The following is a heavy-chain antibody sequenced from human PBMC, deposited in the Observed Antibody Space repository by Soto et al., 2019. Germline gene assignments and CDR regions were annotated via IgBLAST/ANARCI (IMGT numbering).Heavy chain of an antibody. CDR3: TREVTYYDFWSGYDY. V-gene: IGHV3-49*03. CDR1: GFTFGDYA. CDR2: IRSKAYGGTT. D-gene: IGHD3-3*01. J-gene: IGHJ4*02. Sequence: SLRLSCTASGFTFGDYAMSWFRQAPGKGLEWVGFIRSKAYGGTTEYAASVKGRFTISRDDSKSIAYLQMNSLKTEDTAVYYCTREVTYYDFWSGYDYWGQGTLVTVSS.